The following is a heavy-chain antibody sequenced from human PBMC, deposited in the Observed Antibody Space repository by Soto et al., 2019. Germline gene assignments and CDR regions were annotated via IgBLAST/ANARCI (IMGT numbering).Heavy chain of an antibody. V-gene: IGHV3-49*03. J-gene: IGHJ6*03. CDR3: TRDQRAAGSYYYYMDV. D-gene: IGHD6-25*01. CDR2: IRSKAYGGTT. Sequence: GGSLRLSCTASGFTFGDYAMSWFRQAPGKGLEWVGFIRSKAYGGTTEYAASVKGRFTISRDDSKSIAYLQMNSLKTEDTAVYYCTRDQRAAGSYYYYMDVWGKGTTVTVSS. CDR1: GFTFGDYA.